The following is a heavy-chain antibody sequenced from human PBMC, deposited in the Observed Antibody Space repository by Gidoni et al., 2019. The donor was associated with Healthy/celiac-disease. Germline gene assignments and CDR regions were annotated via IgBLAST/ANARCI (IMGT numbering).Heavy chain of an antibody. V-gene: IGHV3-23*01. CDR2: IRGSGGST. D-gene: IGHD6-6*01. Sequence: EVQLLESGGGLVQPGGSLRLSCAASGFTFSSYAMRWVRQAPGKGLEWFSGIRGSGGSTYYADPVKGRFTISRDNSKNTLYLQMNSLRAEDTAVYYFSKGAVGSSSSGWYFDYWGQGTLVIVSS. J-gene: IGHJ4*02. CDR1: GFTFSSYA. CDR3: SKGAVGSSSSGWYFDY.